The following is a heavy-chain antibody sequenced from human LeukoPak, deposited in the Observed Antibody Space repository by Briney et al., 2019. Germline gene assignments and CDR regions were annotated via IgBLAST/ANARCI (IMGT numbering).Heavy chain of an antibody. V-gene: IGHV1-2*02. Sequence: ASVKVSCKASGYTFTGYYLHWVRQAPGQGLEWMGWFNPRSGGTNYAQRFQDRVTMTRDTSISTAYMEVSSLRSDDTAVYYCARPTDIVATSGADYWGQGTLVTVSS. D-gene: IGHD5-12*01. J-gene: IGHJ4*02. CDR2: FNPRSGGT. CDR3: ARPTDIVATSGADY. CDR1: GYTFTGYY.